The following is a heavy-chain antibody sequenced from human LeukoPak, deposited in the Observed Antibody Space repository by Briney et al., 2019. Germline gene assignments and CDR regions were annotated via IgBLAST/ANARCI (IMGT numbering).Heavy chain of an antibody. CDR3: ARVETWDRAFDI. CDR1: GGSISSGSYY. D-gene: IGHD1-26*01. CDR2: IYTSGST. V-gene: IGHV4-61*02. Sequence: SSETMSLTCTVSGGSISSGSYYWSWIRQPAGKGLEWIGRIYTSGSTNYNPSLKSRVTISVDTSKNQFSLKLSSVTAADTAVYYCARVETWDRAFDIWGQGTMVTVSS. J-gene: IGHJ3*02.